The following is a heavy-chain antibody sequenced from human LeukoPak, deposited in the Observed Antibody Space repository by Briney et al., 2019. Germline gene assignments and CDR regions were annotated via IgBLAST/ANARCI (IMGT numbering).Heavy chain of an antibody. CDR3: AKNQRYCSITSCYT. J-gene: IGHJ4*02. Sequence: GGSLRLSCAGSGFTFGSYAMSWVRQAPGRGLEWVSSISNGAGSTSYADSVQGRFTVSRDNSRNTLYLQMNGLRDEDTAVYFCAKNQRYCSITSCYTWGQGTLVTVSS. D-gene: IGHD2-2*02. CDR1: GFTFGSYA. CDR2: ISNGAGST. V-gene: IGHV3-23*01.